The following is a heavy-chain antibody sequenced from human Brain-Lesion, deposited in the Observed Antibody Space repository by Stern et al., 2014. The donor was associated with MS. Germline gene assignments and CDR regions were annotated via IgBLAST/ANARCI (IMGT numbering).Heavy chain of an antibody. V-gene: IGHV1-69*09. CDR2: IISLLDIA. J-gene: IGHJ3*02. Sequence: VQLEESGAEVKKPGSSVQVSCKTSGGTFSSYTITWVRQAPGQGLEWMGRIISLLDIADYAQKFQGRVTITADKSTSTAYMELSSLRSEDTAVYYCARESTGDAFDIWGQGTMVTVSS. D-gene: IGHD3-10*01. CDR3: ARESTGDAFDI. CDR1: GGTFSSYT.